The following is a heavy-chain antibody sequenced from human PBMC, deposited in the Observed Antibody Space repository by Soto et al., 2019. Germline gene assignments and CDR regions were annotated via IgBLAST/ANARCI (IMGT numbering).Heavy chain of an antibody. Sequence: EVQLVESGGGLVKPGGSLRLSCAASGFTFSNAWMSWVRQAPGKGLEWVGRIKSKTDGGTTDYAAPVKGRFTISRDDSKNTLYLQMNSLKTEDTAVYYCTTDQRPPREAVTGIVVVPSAPGYYYYYMDVWGKGTTVTVSS. J-gene: IGHJ6*03. CDR1: GFTFSNAW. D-gene: IGHD2-2*01. CDR3: TTDQRPPREAVTGIVVVPSAPGYYYYYMDV. CDR2: IKSKTDGGTT. V-gene: IGHV3-15*01.